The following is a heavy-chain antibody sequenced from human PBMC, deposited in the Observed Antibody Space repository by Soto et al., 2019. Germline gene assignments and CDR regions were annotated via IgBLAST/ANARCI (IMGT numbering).Heavy chain of an antibody. V-gene: IGHV3-15*01. CDR1: GFTFSNAW. Sequence: GGSLRLSCAASGFTFSNAWMSWVRQAPGKGLEWVGRIKSKTDGGTTDYAAPVKGRFTISRDDSNNTLYLQMNSLKTEDTAVYYCTTGPDYGDYVWFDPWGQGTLVTVSS. CDR2: IKSKTDGGTT. CDR3: TTGPDYGDYVWFDP. D-gene: IGHD4-17*01. J-gene: IGHJ5*02.